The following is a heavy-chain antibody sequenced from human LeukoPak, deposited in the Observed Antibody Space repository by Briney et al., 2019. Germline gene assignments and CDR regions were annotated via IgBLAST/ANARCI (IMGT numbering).Heavy chain of an antibody. J-gene: IGHJ4*02. CDR3: ARDSSTVITYYFDY. V-gene: IGHV3-33*08. CDR1: GFTFSSYA. CDR2: IWYDGSNK. Sequence: GRSLRLSCAASGFTFSSYAMHWVRQAPGKGLEWVAVIWYDGSNKYYADSVKGRFTISRDNSKNTLYLQMNSLRAEDTAVYYCARDSSTVITYYFDYWGQGTLVTVSS. D-gene: IGHD4-17*01.